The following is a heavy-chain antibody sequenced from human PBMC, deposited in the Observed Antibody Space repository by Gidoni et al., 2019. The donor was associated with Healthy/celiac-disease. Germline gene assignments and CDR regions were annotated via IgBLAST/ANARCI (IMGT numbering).Heavy chain of an antibody. CDR1: GGSISSGSYY. Sequence: QVQLQESGPGLVKPSQTLSLTCTVSGGSISSGSYYWSWIRQPAGKGLEWIGRIYTSGSTNYNPSLKSRVTISVDTSKNQFSLKLSSVTAADTAVYYCAREIGRDYYGMDVWGQGTTVTVSS. V-gene: IGHV4-61*02. D-gene: IGHD3-16*01. CDR3: AREIGRDYYGMDV. J-gene: IGHJ6*02. CDR2: IYTSGST.